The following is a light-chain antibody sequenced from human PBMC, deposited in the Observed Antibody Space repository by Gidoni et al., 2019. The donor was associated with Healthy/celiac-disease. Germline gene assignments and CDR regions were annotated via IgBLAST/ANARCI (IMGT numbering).Light chain of an antibody. CDR3: NSRDSSGNHVV. CDR2: GKN. CDR1: SLRSYY. J-gene: IGLJ2*01. Sequence: SSELTQDPAVSGAVGQTVRITCQGDSLRSYYASWYQQKPGQAPVLVIYGKNNRPSGIPDLFSGSSSGNTASLTITGAQAEDEADYYCNSRDSSGNHVVFGGGTKLTVL. V-gene: IGLV3-19*01.